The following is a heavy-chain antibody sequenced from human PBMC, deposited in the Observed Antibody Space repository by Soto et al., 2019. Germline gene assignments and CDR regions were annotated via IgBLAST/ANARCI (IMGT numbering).Heavy chain of an antibody. Sequence: SVKVSCKASGYTFTSYGISWVRQAPRQGLEWMGGIIPIFGTANYAQKFQGRVTITADKSTSTAYMELSSLRSEDTAVYYCARWYYYDSSGYRNPPLFDYWGQGTLVTVSS. CDR3: ARWYYYDSSGYRNPPLFDY. J-gene: IGHJ4*02. V-gene: IGHV1-69*06. CDR1: GYTFTSYG. D-gene: IGHD3-22*01. CDR2: IIPIFGTA.